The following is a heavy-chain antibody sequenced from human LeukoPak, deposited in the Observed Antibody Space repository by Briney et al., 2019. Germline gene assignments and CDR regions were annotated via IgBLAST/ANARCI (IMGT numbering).Heavy chain of an antibody. CDR3: ARVRREMKRSLGRTTEYSYYYYMDV. Sequence: GGSLRLSCAASGFTFSSYGMSWVRQAPGKGLEWVSTITGGSTYYADSVKGRFTISRDDSKDTVYLQMNRLRAEDTAVYYCARVRREMKRSLGRTTEYSYYYYMDVWGKGTTVTVSS. V-gene: IGHV3-23*01. D-gene: IGHD1/OR15-1a*01. J-gene: IGHJ6*03. CDR2: ITGGST. CDR1: GFTFSSYG.